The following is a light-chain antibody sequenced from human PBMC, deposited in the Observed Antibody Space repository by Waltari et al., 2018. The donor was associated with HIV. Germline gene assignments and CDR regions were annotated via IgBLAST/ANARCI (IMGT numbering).Light chain of an antibody. CDR3: AAWDDSLNGHVV. CDR1: SSNIGSNT. V-gene: IGLV1-44*01. CDR2: SNN. J-gene: IGLJ2*01. Sequence: QSVLTQPPSASGTPGQRVTFPCSGSSSNIGSNTVNWYQQLPGTAPKLLIYSNNQRPSGVPDRFSGSKSGTSASLAISGLQSEDEADYYCAAWDDSLNGHVVFGGGTKLTVL.